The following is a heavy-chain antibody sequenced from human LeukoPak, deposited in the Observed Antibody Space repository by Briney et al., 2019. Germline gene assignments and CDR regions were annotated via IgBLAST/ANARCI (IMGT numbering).Heavy chain of an antibody. CDR1: GYSFTTYW. J-gene: IGHJ4*02. Sequence: GESLKISCKASGYSFTTYWIGWVRQMPGKGLEWMGVIYPGDSDTRYSPSFQGRVTISADKSISTAYLQWSTLTASDTAIYYCATYSHQLTRIDSWGQGTLVTVSS. D-gene: IGHD2-15*01. CDR3: ATYSHQLTRIDS. CDR2: IYPGDSDT. V-gene: IGHV5-51*01.